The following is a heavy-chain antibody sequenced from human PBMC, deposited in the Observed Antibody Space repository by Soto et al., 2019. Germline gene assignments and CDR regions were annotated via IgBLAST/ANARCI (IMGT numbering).Heavy chain of an antibody. Sequence: QVQLQESGPGLVKPSETLSLTCTVSGGSVSSGSYYWSWIRQPPGKGLEWIGYIYYSGSTNYNPSLKSRVTISVDTSKNQCSLKLSSVTAADTAVYYCARGIHYGSGRCYFDYWGQGTLGTVSS. J-gene: IGHJ4*02. V-gene: IGHV4-61*01. CDR3: ARGIHYGSGRCYFDY. CDR1: GGSVSSGSYY. D-gene: IGHD3-10*01. CDR2: IYYSGST.